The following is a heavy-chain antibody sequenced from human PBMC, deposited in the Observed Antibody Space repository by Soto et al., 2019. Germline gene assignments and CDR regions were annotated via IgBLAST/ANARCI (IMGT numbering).Heavy chain of an antibody. V-gene: IGHV3-9*01. Sequence: SLRLSCAASGFTFDDSAMHWVRQVPGKGLEWVSGINWNSGSIGYADSVKGRFAISRDNAKNSLHLQMNSLRAEDTAFYYCVKDESINWYSGHFRHWGQGTLVTIS. J-gene: IGHJ1*01. CDR2: INWNSGSI. D-gene: IGHD6-13*01. CDR1: GFTFDDSA. CDR3: VKDESINWYSGHFRH.